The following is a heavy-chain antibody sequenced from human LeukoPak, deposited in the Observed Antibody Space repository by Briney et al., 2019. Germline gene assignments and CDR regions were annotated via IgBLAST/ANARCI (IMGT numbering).Heavy chain of an antibody. CDR2: ISYDGSNK. CDR1: GFTFSSYA. CDR3: ARLRTPSVVVVAATRGIFDY. V-gene: IGHV3-30-3*01. D-gene: IGHD2-15*01. Sequence: PGRSLRLSCAASGFTFSSYAMHWVRQAPGKGLEWVAVISYDGSNKYYADSVKGRFTISRDNSKNTLYLQMNSLRAEDTAVYYCARLRTPSVVVVAATRGIFDYWGQGTLVTVSS. J-gene: IGHJ4*02.